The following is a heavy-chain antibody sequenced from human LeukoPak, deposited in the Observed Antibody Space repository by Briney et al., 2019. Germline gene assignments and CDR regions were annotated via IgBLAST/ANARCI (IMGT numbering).Heavy chain of an antibody. D-gene: IGHD1-1*01. CDR1: GFTFSGYG. CDR3: AEDALNDLYAFDI. CDR2: ISYDVSYK. Sequence: GGSLRLSCAASGFTFSGYGMHWVRQAPGKGLEWVAVISYDVSYKYYADSVKGRFTISRDNSKNTLYLQMNSLRAEDTAVYHCAEDALNDLYAFDIWGQGTMVTVSS. J-gene: IGHJ3*02. V-gene: IGHV3-30*18.